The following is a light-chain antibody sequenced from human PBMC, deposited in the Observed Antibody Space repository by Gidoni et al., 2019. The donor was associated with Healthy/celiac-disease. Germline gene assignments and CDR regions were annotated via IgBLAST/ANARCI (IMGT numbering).Light chain of an antibody. CDR2: DTS. Sequence: EIILTQSPGTLSVSPGERATLFCRATQPVSGNFLAWYQQKPGQPPSLLIYDTSRRATGVPDRSSGSGSGTDFSLLISRLQTEDSALYYCQQYGASPLTFGGGTRVEI. CDR3: QQYGASPLT. J-gene: IGKJ4*01. CDR1: QPVSGNF. V-gene: IGKV3-20*01.